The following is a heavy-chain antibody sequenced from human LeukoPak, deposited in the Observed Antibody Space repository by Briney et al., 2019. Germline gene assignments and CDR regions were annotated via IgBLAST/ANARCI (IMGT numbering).Heavy chain of an antibody. J-gene: IGHJ4*02. V-gene: IGHV3-30*03. CDR3: ARDSDNWNYDF. CDR1: GFTFSSYG. CDR2: ISYDGSNK. D-gene: IGHD1-7*01. Sequence: GGSLRLSCAASGFTFSSYGMHWVRQAPGKGLEWVAIISYDGSNKDYADSAKGRFTISRDNSKNTLNLQMNSLRGEDTAVYYCARDSDNWNYDFWGQGTLVTVSS.